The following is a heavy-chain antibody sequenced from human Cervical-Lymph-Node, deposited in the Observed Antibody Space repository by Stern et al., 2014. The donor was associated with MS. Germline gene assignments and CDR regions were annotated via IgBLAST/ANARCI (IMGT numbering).Heavy chain of an antibody. CDR1: GGSISWYY. CDR3: ARGAYSGSYRNDY. Sequence: QLQLQESGPGLVKPSETLSLTCTVSGGSISWYYWSWIRQPPGKGLEWIGYVYFSGSTNYNPSLQSRVTISVDTSKNQFSLKLSSVTAADTAVYYCARGAYSGSYRNDYWGQGTLVTVSS. CDR2: VYFSGST. D-gene: IGHD1-26*01. J-gene: IGHJ4*02. V-gene: IGHV4-59*08.